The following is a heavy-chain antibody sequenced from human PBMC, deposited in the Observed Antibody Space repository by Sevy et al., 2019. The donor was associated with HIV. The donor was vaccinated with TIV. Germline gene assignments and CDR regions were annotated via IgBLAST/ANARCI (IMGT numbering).Heavy chain of an antibody. CDR2: IYYNGRT. CDR3: ARAAADYYYAMDV. V-gene: IGHV4-59*01. Sequence: SETLSLTCTVSGDSISGYYWSWIRQSPGKGLQWIGYIYYNGRTNYDPSLKSRVTISAETSKNQFSLKLSSVTAADTAIYYCARAAADYYYAMDVWGQGTTVTVSS. CDR1: GDSISGYY. J-gene: IGHJ6*02.